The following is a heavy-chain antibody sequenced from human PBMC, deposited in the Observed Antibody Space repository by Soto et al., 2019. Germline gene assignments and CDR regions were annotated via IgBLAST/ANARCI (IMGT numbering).Heavy chain of an antibody. J-gene: IGHJ6*02. CDR2: SYYSGST. CDR3: ARHHPDSSSEHYYYGMDV. Sequence: TLSLTCTVSGGSISSSSYFWGWIRQPPGKGLEWIGSSYYSGSTSYNPSLMGRVSISVDTSKNQFSLRLSSVTAADTAVYYCARHHPDSSSEHYYYGMDVWGQGTTVTVSS. CDR1: GGSISSSSYF. D-gene: IGHD6-6*01. V-gene: IGHV4-39*01.